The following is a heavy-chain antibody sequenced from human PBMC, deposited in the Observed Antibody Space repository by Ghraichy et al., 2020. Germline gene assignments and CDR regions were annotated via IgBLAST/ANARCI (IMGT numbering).Heavy chain of an antibody. Sequence: SETLSLTCAISGDSVSSNSAAWNWIRQSPSRGLEWLGRTYYRSKWYNDYAVSVKSRITINPDTSKNQFSLQLNSVTPEDTAGYYCARGWEMATINEGFCFDYWGQGTLVTVSS. J-gene: IGHJ4*02. CDR3: ARGWEMATINEGFCFDY. D-gene: IGHD5-24*01. CDR2: TYYRSKWYN. CDR1: GDSVSSNSAA. V-gene: IGHV6-1*01.